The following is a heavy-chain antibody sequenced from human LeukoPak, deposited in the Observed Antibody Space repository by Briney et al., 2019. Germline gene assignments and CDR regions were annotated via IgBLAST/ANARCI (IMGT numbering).Heavy chain of an antibody. Sequence: GGSLRLSCAASGFTFSSYSMNWVRQAPGKGLEWVSSISSSSSYIYYADSVKGRFTISRDNAKNSLYLQMNSLRAEDTAVYYCARGGAAAGTGDYWGQGTLVTVSS. D-gene: IGHD6-13*01. CDR2: ISSSSSYI. J-gene: IGHJ4*02. CDR3: ARGGAAAGTGDY. V-gene: IGHV3-21*01. CDR1: GFTFSSYS.